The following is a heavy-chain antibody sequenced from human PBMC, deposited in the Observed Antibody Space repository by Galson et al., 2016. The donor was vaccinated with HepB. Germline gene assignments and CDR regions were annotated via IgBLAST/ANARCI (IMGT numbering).Heavy chain of an antibody. V-gene: IGHV2-70*04. D-gene: IGHD6-19*01. Sequence: PALVTPTQTLTLTCTFSGFSLSTNGMRVTWVRQPPGKALEWLARIDWDDEKFYSASLGARLTIPKDTSKSQVVLTMTNMVSVDTGTDYCARIAVTGTHFDFWGQGTRVTVAS. CDR1: GFSLSTNGMR. CDR3: ARIAVTGTHFDF. J-gene: IGHJ4*02. CDR2: IDWDDEK.